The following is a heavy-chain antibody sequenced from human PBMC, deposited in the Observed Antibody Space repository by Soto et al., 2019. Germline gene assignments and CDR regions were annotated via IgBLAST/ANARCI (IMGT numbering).Heavy chain of an antibody. CDR1: GYTFTSYA. Sequence: ASVKVSCKASGYTFTSYAMHWVRQAPGQRLEWMGWINAGNGNTKYSQKFQGRVTITGDTSASTAYMELSSLRSEDTAVYYCARVSGPVSYYYYGMDVWGQGTTVTVSS. V-gene: IGHV1-3*01. CDR3: ARVSGPVSYYYYGMDV. CDR2: INAGNGNT. J-gene: IGHJ6*02.